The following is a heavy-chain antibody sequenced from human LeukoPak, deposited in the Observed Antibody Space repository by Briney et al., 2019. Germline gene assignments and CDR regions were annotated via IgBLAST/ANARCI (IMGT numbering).Heavy chain of an antibody. V-gene: IGHV1-2*02. CDR1: GYTFTVYY. CDR2: INPNSGGT. CDR3: ARDAGNGATTSRFEGYGMDV. D-gene: IGHD2-8*01. J-gene: IGHJ6*02. Sequence: ASVKVSCTASGYTFTVYYMHWVRQAPGQGLEWMGWINPNSGGTNYAQKFQGRVTMTRDTSISTAYMELSRLRSDDTAVYYCARDAGNGATTSRFEGYGMDVWGQGTTVTVSS.